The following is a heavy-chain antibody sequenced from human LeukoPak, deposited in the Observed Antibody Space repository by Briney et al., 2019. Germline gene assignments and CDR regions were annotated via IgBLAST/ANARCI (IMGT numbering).Heavy chain of an antibody. CDR2: FIPIFGTA. CDR3: AVHCSGGSCYSYYYYYMDV. V-gene: IGHV1-69*13. CDR1: GGTFSSYA. D-gene: IGHD2-15*01. Sequence: ASVKVSCKASGGTFSSYAISWVRQAPGQGLEWIGGFIPIFGTANYAQKFQGRVTITADESTSTAYMELSSLRSEDTAVYYCAVHCSGGSCYSYYYYYMDVWGKGTTVTISS. J-gene: IGHJ6*03.